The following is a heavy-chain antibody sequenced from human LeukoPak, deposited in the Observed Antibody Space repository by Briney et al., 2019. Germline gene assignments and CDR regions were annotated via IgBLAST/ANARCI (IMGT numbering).Heavy chain of an antibody. J-gene: IGHJ5*02. CDR3: ARDPGDYGDYDWFDP. V-gene: IGHV1-18*01. CDR1: GYTFTSNG. D-gene: IGHD4-17*01. Sequence: ASVTVSCKASGYTFTSNGISWVRQAPEQGLEWMGWISAYNGKTNYAQRLHGRVTITADTSTSTAYMELRSRRSDDTAVYYCARDPGDYGDYDWFDPWGQGTLVTLSS. CDR2: ISAYNGKT.